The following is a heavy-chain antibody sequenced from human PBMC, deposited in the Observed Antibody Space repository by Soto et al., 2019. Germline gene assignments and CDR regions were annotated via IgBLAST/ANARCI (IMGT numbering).Heavy chain of an antibody. D-gene: IGHD6-25*01. CDR3: ARQAAALIRTVEFDY. V-gene: IGHV1-3*04. J-gene: IGHJ4*02. CDR2: IDTGNGNT. Sequence: QVHLVQSGAEVRKPGASVKVSCKASGYAFITYAIHWVRQAPGQRLEWMGWIDTGNGNTKYSQRLQGRVTMARDTSASTAYMELNILKSEDTAVYYCARQAAALIRTVEFDYWGQGTLVTVSS. CDR1: GYAFITYA.